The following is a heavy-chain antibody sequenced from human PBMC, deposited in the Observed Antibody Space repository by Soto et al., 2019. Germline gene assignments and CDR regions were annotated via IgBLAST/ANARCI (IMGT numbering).Heavy chain of an antibody. Sequence: GASVKVSCKASGGTFSSYAISWVRQAPRQGLEWMGGIIPIFGTANYAQKFQGRVTITADESTSTAYMELSSLRSEDTAVYYCAIDREDTAMVHNWFDPWGQGTLITVSS. CDR3: AIDREDTAMVHNWFDP. CDR2: IIPIFGTA. J-gene: IGHJ5*02. D-gene: IGHD5-18*01. V-gene: IGHV1-69*13. CDR1: GGTFSSYA.